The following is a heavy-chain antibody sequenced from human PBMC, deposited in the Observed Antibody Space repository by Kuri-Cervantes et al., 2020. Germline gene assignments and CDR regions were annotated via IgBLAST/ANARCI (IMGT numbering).Heavy chain of an antibody. Sequence: GGSLRLSCAASGFTVSSNYMSWVRQAPGKGLEWVSAISGSGGSTYYADSVKGRFTISRDNSKNTLYLQMNSLRAEDTAVYYCARLIGVGAVAGRGYYYYGMDVWGQGTTVTVSS. CDR1: GFTVSSNY. V-gene: IGHV3-23*01. J-gene: IGHJ6*02. CDR2: ISGSGGST. D-gene: IGHD6-19*01. CDR3: ARLIGVGAVAGRGYYYYGMDV.